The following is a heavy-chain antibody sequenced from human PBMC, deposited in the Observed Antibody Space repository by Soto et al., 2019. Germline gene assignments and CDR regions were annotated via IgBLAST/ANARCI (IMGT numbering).Heavy chain of an antibody. D-gene: IGHD6-19*01. CDR2: ISGRGGTT. CDR1: GFTFSSYA. CDR3: AKTANGWFSAFDI. J-gene: IGHJ3*02. Sequence: EVQLLESGGGLVQPGGSLRLSCSASGFTFSSYARSRVRQAPGKGLEWVIAISGRGGTTYYADSVKGRFTCSRDNSNNTLDLEMSSLRAEGTAVDYCAKTANGWFSAFDIWGQGTMVTVSS. V-gene: IGHV3-23*01.